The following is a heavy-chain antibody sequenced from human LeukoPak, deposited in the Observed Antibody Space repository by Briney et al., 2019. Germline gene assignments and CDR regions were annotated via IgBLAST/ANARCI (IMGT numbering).Heavy chain of an antibody. CDR2: ICSDNIK. CDR1: GLTVSSNC. CDR3: VGDVLRSSGSF. D-gene: IGHD6-19*01. Sequence: HTGGSLRLSCAGSGLTVSSNCMSWVRQAPGKGLDWLAIICSDNIKQYSDSAKGRFTISRDDSKNMLYLQMNSLRADDSAIYYCVGDVLRSSGSFWGQGTLVTVSS. V-gene: IGHV3-53*01. J-gene: IGHJ4*02.